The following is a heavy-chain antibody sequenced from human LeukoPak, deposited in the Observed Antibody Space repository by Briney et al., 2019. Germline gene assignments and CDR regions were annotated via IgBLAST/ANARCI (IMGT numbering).Heavy chain of an antibody. V-gene: IGHV3-33*01. CDR2: IWYDGSNK. CDR3: ARVLNIGRDGYNWGPFDY. J-gene: IGHJ4*02. D-gene: IGHD5-24*01. CDR1: GFTFSSYG. Sequence: PGRSLRLSCAASGFTFSSYGMHWVRQAPGKGLEWVAVIWYDGSNKYYADSVKGRFTISRDNSKNTLYLQMNSLRAEDTAVYYCARVLNIGRDGYNWGPFDYWGQGTLVTVSS.